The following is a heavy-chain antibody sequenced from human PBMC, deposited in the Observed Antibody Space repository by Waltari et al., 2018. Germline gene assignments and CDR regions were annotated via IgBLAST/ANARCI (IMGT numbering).Heavy chain of an antibody. CDR2: IYYSGST. CDR1: GGSISSSSYY. D-gene: IGHD3-9*01. Sequence: QLQLQESGPGLVKPSETLSLTCTVSGGSISSSSYYWGWIRQPPGKGLEWIGSIYYSGSTYYNPSLKSRVTISVDTSKNQFSLKLSSVTAADTAVYYCARDGHDQGLGDYWGQGTLVTVSS. CDR3: ARDGHDQGLGDY. J-gene: IGHJ4*02. V-gene: IGHV4-39*07.